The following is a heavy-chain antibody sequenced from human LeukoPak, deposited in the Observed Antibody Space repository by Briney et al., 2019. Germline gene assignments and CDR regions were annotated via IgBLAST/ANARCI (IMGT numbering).Heavy chain of an antibody. Sequence: GASVKVSCKASGYTFTTYAIHWVRLARGQRREWMGWINAGNGYTKYSEKFQGRVTLPRDTSASTVYMELSSLRSDDTAVYYCARDRVNSGSGTYFDNWGQGTLVTVSS. J-gene: IGHJ4*02. D-gene: IGHD6-13*01. CDR1: GYTFTTYA. CDR2: INAGNGYT. CDR3: ARDRVNSGSGTYFDN. V-gene: IGHV1-3*01.